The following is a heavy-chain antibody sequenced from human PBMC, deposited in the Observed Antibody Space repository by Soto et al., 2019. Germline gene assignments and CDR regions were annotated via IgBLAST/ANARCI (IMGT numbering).Heavy chain of an antibody. D-gene: IGHD1-1*01. CDR2: IYPGDSNT. J-gene: IGHJ6*02. CDR1: ENSFTNYC. CDR3: ATLEATTNYFYFGMDV. V-gene: IGHV5-51*01. Sequence: PGESLKISCKGSENSFTNYCIAWVLQMPGKGLEWMGIIYPGDSNTRYSPSFQGQVTISADKSISTAYLQWSSLKASDTAMYHCATLEATTNYFYFGMDVWGQGTTVTVSS.